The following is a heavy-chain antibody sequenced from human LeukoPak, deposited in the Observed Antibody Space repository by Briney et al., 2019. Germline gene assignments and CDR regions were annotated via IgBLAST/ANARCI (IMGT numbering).Heavy chain of an antibody. Sequence: GGSLRLSCAASGFTVSSNYMSWVRQAPGKGLEWVSLIYGGSSTNYADSVKGRFTISRDNSKNTLYLQMNSLRAEDTAVYYCARGPRPGSSGSPNLDYWGQGTLVPVSS. CDR2: IYGGSST. CDR3: ARGPRPGSSGSPNLDY. D-gene: IGHD3-22*01. J-gene: IGHJ4*02. CDR1: GFTVSSNY. V-gene: IGHV3-53*01.